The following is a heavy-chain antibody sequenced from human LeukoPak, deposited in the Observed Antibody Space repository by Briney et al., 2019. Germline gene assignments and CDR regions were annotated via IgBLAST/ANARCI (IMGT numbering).Heavy chain of an antibody. CDR2: IHPGDSDT. V-gene: IGHV5-51*01. CDR3: TTSRWKYFDY. J-gene: IGHJ4*02. D-gene: IGHD1-1*01. Sequence: GESPKISCKGPGFNFISFWIGWVRQMPGKGLEWMGIIHPGDSDTRYSPSFQGQVTISVDKSINTAYLQWSSLRASDTAMYYCTTSRWKYFDYWGRGTQVTVSS. CDR1: GFNFISFW.